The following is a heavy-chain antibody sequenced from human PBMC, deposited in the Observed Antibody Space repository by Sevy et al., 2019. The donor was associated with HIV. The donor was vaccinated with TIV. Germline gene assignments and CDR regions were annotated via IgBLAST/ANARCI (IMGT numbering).Heavy chain of an antibody. V-gene: IGHV3-23*01. D-gene: IGHD1-26*01. CDR1: GFTFSSYA. J-gene: IGHJ4*02. Sequence: GGSLRLSCAASGFTFSSYAMSWVRQAPGKGLEWVSAISGSGGSTYYEDSVKGRLTISRDNSKNTLYLQMNSLRAEDTAVYYCAKDFPVGATTEIDYWGQGTLVTVSS. CDR3: AKDFPVGATTEIDY. CDR2: ISGSGGST.